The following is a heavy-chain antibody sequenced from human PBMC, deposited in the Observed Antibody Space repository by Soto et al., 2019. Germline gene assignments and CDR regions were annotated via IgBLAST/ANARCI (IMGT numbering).Heavy chain of an antibody. V-gene: IGHV3-11*05. CDR1: GFTFSDYY. CDR3: ARDRTGYSNDFDY. CDR2: ISSSSSYT. D-gene: IGHD1-26*01. J-gene: IGHJ4*02. Sequence: QVQLVESGGGLVKPGGSLRLSCAASGFTFSDYYMTWIRQAPGKGLEWVSYISSSSSYTNYADSVKGRFTISRDNAKNSLYLQFTSLRAEDTAVYYCARDRTGYSNDFDYWGQGTLVTVSS.